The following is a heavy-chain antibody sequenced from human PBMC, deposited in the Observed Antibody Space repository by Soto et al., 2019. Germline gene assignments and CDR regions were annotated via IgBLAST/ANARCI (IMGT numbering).Heavy chain of an antibody. CDR2: INAGNGNT. D-gene: IGHD2-8*01. Sequence: ASVKVSCKASGYTFTTYPMHWVRQAPGQRLEWMGWINAGNGNTKYPQKFQGRVTITRDTSASTAYMELSSLRSEDTAVYYCTRDSHGMGDSWGQGNLVTVSS. CDR3: TRDSHGMGDS. V-gene: IGHV1-3*01. CDR1: GYTFTTYP. J-gene: IGHJ4*02.